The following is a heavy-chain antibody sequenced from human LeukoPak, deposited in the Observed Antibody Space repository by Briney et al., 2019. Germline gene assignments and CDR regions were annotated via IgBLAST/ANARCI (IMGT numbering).Heavy chain of an antibody. D-gene: IGHD3-10*01. CDR1: GFTFSDYY. Sequence: PGGSLRLSCAASGFTFSDYYMSWIRQAPGKGLEWVSYISSSGSTIYYADSVKGRFTISRDNAKNSLYLQMNSLRAEDTAVYYCATAGLEDYYGSVPPQVWGQGTMVTVSS. V-gene: IGHV3-11*01. J-gene: IGHJ3*01. CDR2: ISSSGSTI. CDR3: ATAGLEDYYGSVPPQV.